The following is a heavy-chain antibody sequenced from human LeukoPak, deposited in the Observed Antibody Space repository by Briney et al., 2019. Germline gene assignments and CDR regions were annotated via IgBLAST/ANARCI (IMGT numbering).Heavy chain of an antibody. CDR3: ATDRNGGKYYDY. V-gene: IGHV3-33*08. CDR1: EFTFSSYT. D-gene: IGHD1-26*01. CDR2: IWYDGSNQ. J-gene: IGHJ4*02. Sequence: GGSLRLSCAASEFTFSSYTMHWVRQAPGKGLEWVAVIWYDGSNQYYVDSVKGRFTVSKDNAKNMLYLQMDSLRAEDTAVYYCATDRNGGKYYDYWGQGTLVTVSS.